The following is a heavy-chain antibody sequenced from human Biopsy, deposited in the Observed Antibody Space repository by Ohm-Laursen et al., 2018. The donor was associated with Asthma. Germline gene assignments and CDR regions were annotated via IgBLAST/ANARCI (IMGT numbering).Heavy chain of an antibody. Sequence: SQTLSLTCAVSGGSISSGGYYWSWIRQHPGKGLEWIGCIYYSGSTYYNPSLKSRVTISVDTSKNQFSLKLSSVTAADTAVYYCARGPPVDREDWGQGTLVTVSS. CDR3: ARGPPVDRED. CDR1: GGSISSGGYY. D-gene: IGHD5-24*01. J-gene: IGHJ4*02. V-gene: IGHV4-31*11. CDR2: IYYSGST.